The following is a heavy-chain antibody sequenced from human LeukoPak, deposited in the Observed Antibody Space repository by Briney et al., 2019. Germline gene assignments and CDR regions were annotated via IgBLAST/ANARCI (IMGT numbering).Heavy chain of an antibody. Sequence: SETLSLTCTVSGASIIDGDYYWSWIRQPPGKGLEWMGYIYSSGSTFYNPYFQSRLTISVDTSRNQFSLKLRSVIDADTAVYSCARTLVRGVLRGWFDPWGQGTLVIVSS. J-gene: IGHJ5*02. CDR3: ARTLVRGVLRGWFDP. CDR1: GASIIDGDYY. D-gene: IGHD3-10*01. CDR2: IYSSGST. V-gene: IGHV4-30-4*01.